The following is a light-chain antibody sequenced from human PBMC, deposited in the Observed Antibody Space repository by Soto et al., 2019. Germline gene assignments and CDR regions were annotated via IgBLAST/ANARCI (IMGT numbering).Light chain of an antibody. V-gene: IGLV2-14*03. J-gene: IGLJ1*01. CDR3: CSLTTSHTYV. CDR1: SSDIGHYDY. Sequence: QSALTQPASVSGSPGQSITISCTGTSSDIGHYDYVSWYQQHPGKAPKLMIYHVTYRPSGVSNRYSGSKSGNSACLTISGLQADDEADYYCCSLTTSHTYVFGSGTKVTVL. CDR2: HVT.